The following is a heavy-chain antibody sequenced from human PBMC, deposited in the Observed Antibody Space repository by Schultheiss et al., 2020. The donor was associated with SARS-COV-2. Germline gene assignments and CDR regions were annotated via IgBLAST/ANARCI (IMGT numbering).Heavy chain of an antibody. Sequence: GGSLRLSCAASGFTFSSYWMHWVRQAPGKGLEYVSGISSNGGSTYYADSVKGRFTISRDNAKNSLYLQMNSLRAEDTAVYYCARNQLGTTRIDYWGQGTLVTVSS. CDR3: ARNQLGTTRIDY. CDR2: ISSNGGST. V-gene: IGHV3-64*04. CDR1: GFTFSSYW. J-gene: IGHJ4*02. D-gene: IGHD1-7*01.